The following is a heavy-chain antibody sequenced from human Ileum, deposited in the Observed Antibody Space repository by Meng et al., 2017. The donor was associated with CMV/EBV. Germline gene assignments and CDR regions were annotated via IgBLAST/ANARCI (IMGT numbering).Heavy chain of an antibody. D-gene: IGHD1-14*01. CDR3: GRGNRSFDP. V-gene: IGHV1-2*02. CDR1: GYLFTNYY. CDR2: IGPNSGDT. Sequence: KVSCKASGYLFTNYYIHWVRQAPGQGLEWLGRIGPNSGDTFYTQPFQGRVTMTRDTSINTAYLELDRLTSDDTAVYYCGRGNRSFDPWGQGTLVTVSS. J-gene: IGHJ5*02.